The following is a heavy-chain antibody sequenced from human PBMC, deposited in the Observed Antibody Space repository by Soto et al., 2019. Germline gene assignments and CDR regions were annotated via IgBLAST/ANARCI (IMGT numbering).Heavy chain of an antibody. CDR3: ARDGPAANNGAFDI. V-gene: IGHV3-53*01. Sequence: EVQLVESGGGLIQPGGSLRLSCAASGFTVSSNYMSWVRQAPGKGLEWVSVIYSRGNTYYTDSVKGRFTISRDNSKNTLYLQMNSLRAEDTAVYYCARDGPAANNGAFDIWGQGTMVTVSS. CDR1: GFTVSSNY. CDR2: IYSRGNT. D-gene: IGHD2-2*01. J-gene: IGHJ3*02.